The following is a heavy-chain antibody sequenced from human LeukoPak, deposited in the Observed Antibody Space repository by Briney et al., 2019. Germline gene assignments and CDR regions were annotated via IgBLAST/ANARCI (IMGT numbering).Heavy chain of an antibody. Sequence: SETLSLTCTVSGGSISSSSYYWGWIRQPPGKGLEWIGSIYYSGSTYYNPSLKSRVTISVDTSKNQFSLKLSSVTAADTAVYYCARRRRDGYERFDYWGQGTLVTVSS. D-gene: IGHD5-24*01. V-gene: IGHV4-39*01. J-gene: IGHJ4*02. CDR3: ARRRRDGYERFDY. CDR1: GGSISSSSYY. CDR2: IYYSGST.